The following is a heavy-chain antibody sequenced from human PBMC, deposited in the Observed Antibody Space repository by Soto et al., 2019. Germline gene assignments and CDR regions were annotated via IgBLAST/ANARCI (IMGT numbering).Heavy chain of an antibody. CDR1: GGSISSGDYY. Sequence: SETLSLTCTVSGGSISSGDYYWSWIRQPPGKGLEWIGYIYYSGSTYYNPSLKSRVTISADTSKNQFSLKLSSVTAADTAVYYCARGPSSYDFWSGYYCFDYWGQGTLVTVSS. J-gene: IGHJ4*02. CDR3: ARGPSSYDFWSGYYCFDY. V-gene: IGHV4-30-4*01. D-gene: IGHD3-3*01. CDR2: IYYSGST.